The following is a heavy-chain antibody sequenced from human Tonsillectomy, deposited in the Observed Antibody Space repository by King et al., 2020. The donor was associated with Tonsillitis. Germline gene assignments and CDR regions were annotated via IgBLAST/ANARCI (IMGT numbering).Heavy chain of an antibody. CDR1: GYTFTTYP. J-gene: IGHJ4*02. D-gene: IGHD2-15*01. Sequence: QLVQSGSELKKPGASVTVSCKTSGYTFTTYPMSWVRQAPGQGLEWMGWISADTGNPTYAQGFTGRFVFSLDTSVTTAYLQITSLKAEDTAIYYCGGVRYCNGGTCHNIDHWGQGTLVTVSS. V-gene: IGHV7-4-1*02. CDR2: ISADTGNP. CDR3: GGVRYCNGGTCHNIDH.